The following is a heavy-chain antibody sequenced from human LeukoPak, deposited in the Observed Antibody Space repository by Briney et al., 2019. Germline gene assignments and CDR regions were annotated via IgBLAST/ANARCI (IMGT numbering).Heavy chain of an antibody. D-gene: IGHD4-17*01. J-gene: IGHJ4*02. V-gene: IGHV3-30*04. CDR1: GFTFSSYA. CDR2: ISYDGSNK. CDR3: ARDGEAVTPGYFDY. Sequence: GGSLRLSCAASGFTFSSYATHWVRQAPGKGLEWVAVISYDGSNKYYADSVKGRFTISRDNSKNTLYLQMNSLRAEDTAVYYCARDGEAVTPGYFDYWGQGTLVTASS.